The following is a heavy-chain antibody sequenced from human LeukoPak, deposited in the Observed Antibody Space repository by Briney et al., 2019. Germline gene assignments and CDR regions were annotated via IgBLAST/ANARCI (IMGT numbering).Heavy chain of an antibody. CDR2: ISAYNGNT. V-gene: IGHV1-18*01. CDR3: ARVWYAEGDY. D-gene: IGHD2-15*01. J-gene: IGHJ4*02. CDR1: GYTFTSYD. Sequence: ASVKVSCKASGYTFTSYDINWVRQATGQGLEWMGWISAYNGNTNYAQKLQGRVTMTTDTSTSTAYMELRSLRSDDTAVYYCARVWYAEGDYWGQGTLVTVSS.